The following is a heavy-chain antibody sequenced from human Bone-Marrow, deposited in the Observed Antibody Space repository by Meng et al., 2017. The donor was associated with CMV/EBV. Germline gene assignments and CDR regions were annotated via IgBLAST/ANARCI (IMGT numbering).Heavy chain of an antibody. J-gene: IGHJ6*02. CDR3: AKGQGQLLWSGMDV. V-gene: IGHV3-13*03. CDR2: IGTAGDT. Sequence: GESLKISCAACGFTFSSYDMHWVRQATGKGLEWVSAIGTAGDTYYPGSVKGQFTISRENAKNSLYLQMNSLRAEDTAVYYCAKGQGQLLWSGMDVWGQGTTVTVSS. D-gene: IGHD2-2*01. CDR1: GFTFSSYD.